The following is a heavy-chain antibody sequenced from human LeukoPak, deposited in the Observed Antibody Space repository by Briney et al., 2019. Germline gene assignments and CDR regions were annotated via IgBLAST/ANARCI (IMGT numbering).Heavy chain of an antibody. Sequence: GGSLRLSCAASGFTFSSYAMSWVRQAPGKGLEWVSSNADSVKGRFTISRDNSKTTQYLQMNSLRAEDTAVYYCAKVFYPAAGTGRVDFPFDYWGQGTLVTVSS. D-gene: IGHD6-13*01. CDR1: GFTFSSYA. V-gene: IGHV3-23*01. CDR3: AKVFYPAAGTGRVDFPFDY. J-gene: IGHJ4*02.